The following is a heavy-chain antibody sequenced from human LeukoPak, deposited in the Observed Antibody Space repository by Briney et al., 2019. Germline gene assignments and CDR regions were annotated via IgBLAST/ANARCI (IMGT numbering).Heavy chain of an antibody. Sequence: PGGSLRLSCAASGFTFSSYSMNWVRQAPGKGLEWVSSISSSSSYIYYADSVKGRFTISRDNAKNSLYLQMNSLRAEDTAVYYCASGAEVGATVWWFDPWGQGTLVTVSS. J-gene: IGHJ5*02. CDR1: GFTFSSYS. CDR3: ASGAEVGATVWWFDP. D-gene: IGHD1-26*01. CDR2: ISSSSSYI. V-gene: IGHV3-21*01.